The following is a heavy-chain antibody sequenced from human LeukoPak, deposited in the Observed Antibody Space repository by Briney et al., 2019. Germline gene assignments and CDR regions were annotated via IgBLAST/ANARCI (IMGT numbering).Heavy chain of an antibody. V-gene: IGHV3-30*03. Sequence: PGRSLRLSCAASGFTFSSYGMHWVRQAPGKGLEWVAVISYDGSNKYYADSVKGRFTISRDNSKNTLYLQMSSLRDEDTTVYYCARDSGWIQCHYWGEGTQVTVSS. CDR3: ARDSGWIQCHY. CDR1: GFTFSSYG. J-gene: IGHJ4*02. D-gene: IGHD5-18*01. CDR2: ISYDGSNK.